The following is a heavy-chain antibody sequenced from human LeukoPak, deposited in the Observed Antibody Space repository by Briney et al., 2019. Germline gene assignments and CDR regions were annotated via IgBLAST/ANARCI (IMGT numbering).Heavy chain of an antibody. CDR3: ARGPGAATQEAFDS. Sequence: PSETLSLTCAVYGGSFSGYYWSWIRQPAGQGLEWVGRIYYNVETNYNPSLKSRVTMSVDTSKNQISLKVNFVTAADTAVYYCARGPGAATQEAFDSWGQGTLVTVSS. CDR1: GGSFSGYY. CDR2: IYYNVET. V-gene: IGHV4-59*10. J-gene: IGHJ5*01. D-gene: IGHD2-15*01.